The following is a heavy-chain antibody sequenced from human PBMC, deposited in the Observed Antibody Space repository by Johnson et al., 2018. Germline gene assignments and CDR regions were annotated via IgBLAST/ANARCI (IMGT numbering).Heavy chain of an antibody. V-gene: IGHV4-34*01. Sequence: QVQLQQWGAGLLKPSETLSLTCAVYGGSFSGYYWSWIRQPPGKGLEWIGEINHSGSTNYNPSLKSRVTISVDTSKNQFSLKLSFVTAADAAVYYGARTPVGATPWRYFQHWGQGTLGTVSS. CDR2: INHSGST. D-gene: IGHD1-26*01. J-gene: IGHJ1*01. CDR1: GGSFSGYY. CDR3: ARTPVGATPWRYFQH.